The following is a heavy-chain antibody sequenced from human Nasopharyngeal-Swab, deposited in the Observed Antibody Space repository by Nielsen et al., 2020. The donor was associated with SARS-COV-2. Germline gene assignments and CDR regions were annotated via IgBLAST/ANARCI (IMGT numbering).Heavy chain of an antibody. D-gene: IGHD6-6*01. Sequence: SVKVSCKASGGTFSSCAISWVRQAPGQGLEWMGGIIPIFGTANYAQKFQGRVTITADESTSTAYMELSSLRSEDTAVYYCARVRGRSSSFQGGMDVWGQGTTVTVSS. CDR2: IIPIFGTA. CDR1: GGTFSSCA. CDR3: ARVRGRSSSFQGGMDV. V-gene: IGHV1-69*13. J-gene: IGHJ6*02.